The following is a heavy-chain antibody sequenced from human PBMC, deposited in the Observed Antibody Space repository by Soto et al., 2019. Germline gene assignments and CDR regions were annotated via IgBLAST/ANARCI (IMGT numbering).Heavy chain of an antibody. Sequence: GGPLRLSCAPSGFTFSSYGMHWVRQAAGEGLEWVSGISCCGGSASYADSVKGRFSLARDDSKNTVSLQLNSLRVEDTAQYYCAKADGQQWLIPHLDNWGQGTLVTVSS. CDR3: AKADGQQWLIPHLDN. CDR2: ISCCGGSA. CDR1: GFTFSSYG. J-gene: IGHJ4*02. D-gene: IGHD6-19*01. V-gene: IGHV3-23*01.